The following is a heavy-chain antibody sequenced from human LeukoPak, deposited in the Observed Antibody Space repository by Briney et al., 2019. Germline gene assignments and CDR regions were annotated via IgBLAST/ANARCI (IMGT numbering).Heavy chain of an antibody. J-gene: IGHJ4*02. Sequence: GGSLRLSCAASGFTFSSYSMNWVRQAPGKGLEWVSSINSSSSYIYYADSVKGRFTISRDNAKNSLYLQMNSLRAEDTAVYYCARDGYDVDTAMVVPFDYWGQGTLVTVSS. CDR3: ARDGYDVDTAMVVPFDY. CDR1: GFTFSSYS. V-gene: IGHV3-21*01. CDR2: INSSSSYI. D-gene: IGHD5-18*01.